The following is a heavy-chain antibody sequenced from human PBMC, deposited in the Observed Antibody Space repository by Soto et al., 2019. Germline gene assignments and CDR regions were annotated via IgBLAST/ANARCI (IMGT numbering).Heavy chain of an antibody. V-gene: IGHV4-4*02. CDR2: IHHSGST. D-gene: IGHD2-8*01. CDR3: ARSNGGDDCHF. CDR1: GGSLTSNDW. J-gene: IGHJ3*01. Sequence: QVQLQESGPGLVKPSGTLSLTCAVSGGSLTSNDWWTWVRQPPGKGLERVGQIHHSGSTFNNPSLRSRITVSINVSANTVSLHLDSVTAADTVFYYCARSNGGDDCHFWGQGTMVTVSS.